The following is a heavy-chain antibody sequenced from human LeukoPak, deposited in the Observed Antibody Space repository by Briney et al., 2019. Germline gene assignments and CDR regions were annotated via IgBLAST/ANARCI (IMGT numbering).Heavy chain of an antibody. CDR1: GRSINSSYYY. V-gene: IGHV4-39*01. D-gene: IGHD5-18*01. CDR2: IYYSGIT. J-gene: IGHJ5*02. CDR3: ARLGAMARFDP. Sequence: NTADPLSLICTVSGRSINSSYYYWGWIRQPPGKGLEWIGSIYYSGITHYNPSLTSRVTISVDTSKNQSSLKLSSVTAADTAVYYCARLGAMARFDPWGQGTLVTVSS.